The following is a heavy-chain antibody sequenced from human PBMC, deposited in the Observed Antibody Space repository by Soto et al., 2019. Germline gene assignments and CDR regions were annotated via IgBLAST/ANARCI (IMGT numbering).Heavy chain of an antibody. CDR2: IIPILGIA. J-gene: IGHJ1*01. V-gene: IGHV1-69*02. CDR1: GGTFSSYT. CDR3: ASRPDYGDYEGEYIQH. D-gene: IGHD4-17*01. Sequence: QVQLVQSGAEVKKPGSSVKVSCKASGGTFSSYTISWVRQAPGQGLEWMGRIIPILGIANYAQKFQGRVTITANKSTSTAYMELSSLRSEDTAVYYCASRPDYGDYEGEYIQHWGQGTLVTVSS.